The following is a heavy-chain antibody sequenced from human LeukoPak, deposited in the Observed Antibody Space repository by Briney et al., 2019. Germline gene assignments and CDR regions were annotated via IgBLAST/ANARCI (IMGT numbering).Heavy chain of an antibody. Sequence: SETLSPTCTVSGGSISSGGYYWSWIRQPPGKGLEWIGYIYHSGSTYYSPSLKSRVTISVDTSKNRFSLRLTSLTAADTAVYFCAGGGWSFDAFDFWGQGTMVTVSS. CDR3: AGGGWSFDAFDF. CDR2: IYHSGST. D-gene: IGHD6-19*01. V-gene: IGHV4-30-2*01. J-gene: IGHJ3*01. CDR1: GGSISSGGYY.